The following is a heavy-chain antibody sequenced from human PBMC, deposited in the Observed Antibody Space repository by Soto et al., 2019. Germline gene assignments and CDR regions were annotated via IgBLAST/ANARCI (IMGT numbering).Heavy chain of an antibody. CDR3: ASHGDFDALDV. CDR2: I. CDR1: GLIVSRNY. D-gene: IGHD4-17*01. Sequence: EVQLVESGGGLVQPGGSLKLSCAASGLIVSRNYMSWVRRAPGEGLEWVSVIKGRFTISRDNFKNTVYLEMNSLRAEDTALYYCASHGDFDALDVCGQGTVVSVSS. V-gene: IGHV3-66*04. J-gene: IGHJ3*01.